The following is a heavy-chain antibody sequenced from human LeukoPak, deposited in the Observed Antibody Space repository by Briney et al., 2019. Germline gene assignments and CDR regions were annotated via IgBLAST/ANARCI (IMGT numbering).Heavy chain of an antibody. CDR2: IYSDGTT. CDR1: GFSVSSNY. J-gene: IGHJ3*02. D-gene: IGHD6-13*01. Sequence: GGSLRLSCAASGFSVSSNYMSWVRQAPGKGLEWVSIIYSDGTTYYADSVKDRFIISRDNSKNTVSLQMYSMRAEDTAVYYCSRAQQLVLWGAFDIWGQGTMVTVSS. V-gene: IGHV3-66*01. CDR3: SRAQQLVLWGAFDI.